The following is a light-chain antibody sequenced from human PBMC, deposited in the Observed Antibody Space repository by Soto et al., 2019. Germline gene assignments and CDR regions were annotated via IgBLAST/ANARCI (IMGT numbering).Light chain of an antibody. J-gene: IGKJ1*01. Sequence: ETVMTQSPGTLSVSLGERATLPCRASQSVSIHLAWYQQKPGQAPRLLIYGASTRAPGIPDRFTASGSGTDFTLTISRLEPEDFAVYYCQQYDTSPRTFGQGTKVDIK. CDR3: QQYDTSPRT. CDR2: GAS. CDR1: QSVSIH. V-gene: IGKV3-20*01.